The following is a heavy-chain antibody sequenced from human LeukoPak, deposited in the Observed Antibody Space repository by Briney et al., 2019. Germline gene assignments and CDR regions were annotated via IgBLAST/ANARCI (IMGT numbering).Heavy chain of an antibody. CDR1: GFTFSSYA. CDR2: ISGSGGNT. J-gene: IGHJ4*02. Sequence: GGSLRLSCAASGFTFSSYAMSWVRQAPGKGLEWVSIISGSGGNTYYADSVKGRFTISRDNSKNTLYLQMNSLRAEDTAVYYCANLVGATGYWGQGTLVTVSS. V-gene: IGHV3-23*01. D-gene: IGHD1-26*01. CDR3: ANLVGATGY.